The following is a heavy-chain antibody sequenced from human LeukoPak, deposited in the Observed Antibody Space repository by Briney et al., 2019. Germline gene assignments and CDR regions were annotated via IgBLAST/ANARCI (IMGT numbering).Heavy chain of an antibody. CDR2: TYFRSKWYN. Sequence: SQTLSLTCAISEDSVSSNSAAWNWIRQSPWRGLEWLGRTYFRSKWYNDYAVSVKGRITIEPDTSKNQFSLQLNSVTPDDTAVYYCARDLPRGNYCFDYWGRGTLVTVSS. CDR1: EDSVSSNSAA. V-gene: IGHV6-1*01. CDR3: ARDLPRGNYCFDY. D-gene: IGHD1-7*01. J-gene: IGHJ4*02.